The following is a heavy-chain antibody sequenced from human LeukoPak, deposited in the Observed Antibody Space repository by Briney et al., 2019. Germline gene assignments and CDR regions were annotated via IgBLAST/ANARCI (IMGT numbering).Heavy chain of an antibody. D-gene: IGHD6-19*01. CDR3: ARGRFSSGWLLGAFDI. CDR1: LYTFTSYD. Sequence: ASVKVSCKACLYTFTSYDINWVRQATGQGLEWMGWMNPNSGNTGYAQKFQGRVTMTRNTSISTAYMELSSLRSEDTAVYYCARGRFSSGWLLGAFDIWGQGTMVTVS. V-gene: IGHV1-8*01. J-gene: IGHJ3*02. CDR2: MNPNSGNT.